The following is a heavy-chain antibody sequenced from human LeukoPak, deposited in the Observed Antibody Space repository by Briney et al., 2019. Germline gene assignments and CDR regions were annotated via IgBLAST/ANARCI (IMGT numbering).Heavy chain of an antibody. CDR3: ASPMVRGVIRRHYFDY. CDR1: GGSISSGGYY. J-gene: IGHJ4*02. D-gene: IGHD3-10*01. Sequence: SQTLSLTCTVSGGSISSGGYYWSWIRQHPGKGLEWIGYFYYSGSTYYNPSLKSRVTISVDTSKNQFSLKLSSVTAADTAVYFCASPMVRGVIRRHYFDYWGQGTLVTVSS. CDR2: FYYSGST. V-gene: IGHV4-31*03.